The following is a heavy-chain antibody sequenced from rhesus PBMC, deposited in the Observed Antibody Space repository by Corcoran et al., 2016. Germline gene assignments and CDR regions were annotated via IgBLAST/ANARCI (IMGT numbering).Heavy chain of an antibody. J-gene: IGHJ3*01. V-gene: IGHV4-169*02. CDR2: IYGSGSST. Sequence: LQLQESGPGRVKPAETRAGTCAVSGGSISSSYWSWIRQAPGKGLEWIGYIYGSGSSTNYNPSLKSRVTLSVDTSKNQLSLKLSSVTTADTAVYYCARDTVADDAFDFWGQGLRVTVSS. CDR3: ARDTVADDAFDF. CDR1: GGSISSSY. D-gene: IGHD4-29*01.